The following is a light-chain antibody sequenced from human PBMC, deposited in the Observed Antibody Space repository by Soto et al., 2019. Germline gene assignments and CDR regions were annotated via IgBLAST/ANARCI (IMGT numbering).Light chain of an antibody. V-gene: IGKV3-11*01. Sequence: EIVLTQSPATLSLSPGEIATLSCGASQNVNSYLAWYQQKPGQAPRLLIYDASNRASGIPARFSGSGSGTDFTLTISSLEPEDFAVYYCQQRSNWPSFGGGTKVEIK. J-gene: IGKJ4*01. CDR3: QQRSNWPS. CDR1: QNVNSY. CDR2: DAS.